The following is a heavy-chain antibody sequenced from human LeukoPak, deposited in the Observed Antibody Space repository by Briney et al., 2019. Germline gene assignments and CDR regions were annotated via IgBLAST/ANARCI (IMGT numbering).Heavy chain of an antibody. J-gene: IGHJ4*02. Sequence: PSETLSLTCAVYGGSFSGYYWSWIRQPPGKGLEWIGSIYYSGSTYYNPSLKSRVTISVDTSKNQFSLKLSSVTAADTAVYYCASYGPSYYFDYWGQGTLVTVSS. CDR2: IYYSGST. CDR1: GGSFSGYY. D-gene: IGHD3-10*01. V-gene: IGHV4-34*01. CDR3: ASYGPSYYFDY.